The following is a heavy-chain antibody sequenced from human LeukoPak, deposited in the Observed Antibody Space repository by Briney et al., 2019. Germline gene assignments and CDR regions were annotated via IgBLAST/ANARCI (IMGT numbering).Heavy chain of an antibody. CDR3: ARERWELQDAFDI. J-gene: IGHJ3*02. V-gene: IGHV4-4*07. CDR1: GGSIRNYY. CDR2: IYISGTT. Sequence: SETLSLTCIVSGGSIRNYYWNWIRQPAGKGLEWIGRIYISGTTNYNPSVKSRVTMSLDTSRDQFSLNLSSVTAADTAVCYCARERWELQDAFDIWGQGTMVTVSS. D-gene: IGHD1-26*01.